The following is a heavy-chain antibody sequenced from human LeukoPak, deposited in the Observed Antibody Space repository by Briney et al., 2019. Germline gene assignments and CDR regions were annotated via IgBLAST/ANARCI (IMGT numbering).Heavy chain of an antibody. CDR1: GFTFSSYS. CDR2: ISSSSSYI. D-gene: IGHD6-19*01. CDR3: ARDYEYSSGWPYDY. Sequence: GGSLRLSCAASGFTFSSYSMNWVRQAPGQGLEWVSSISSSSSYIYYADSVKGRFTISRDNAKNSLYLQMNSLRAEDTAVYYCARDYEYSSGWPYDYWGQGTLVTVSS. V-gene: IGHV3-21*01. J-gene: IGHJ4*02.